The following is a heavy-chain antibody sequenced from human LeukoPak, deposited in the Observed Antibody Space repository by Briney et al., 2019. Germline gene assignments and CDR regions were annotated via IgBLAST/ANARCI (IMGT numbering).Heavy chain of an antibody. CDR2: MFIGGGT. CDR1: GGSINSDTYY. D-gene: IGHD2-2*02. J-gene: IGHJ5*01. CDR3: ASGDCSRTSCYIRERQFDS. Sequence: SETLSLTCTVSGGSINSDTYYWGWIRQPPGKGLEWIGSMFIGGGTYYSPSLKSRAAISVDTSKNHLSLKLSSVTAADTAVYYCASGDCSRTSCYIRERQFDSWGQGTLATVSS. V-gene: IGHV4-39*02.